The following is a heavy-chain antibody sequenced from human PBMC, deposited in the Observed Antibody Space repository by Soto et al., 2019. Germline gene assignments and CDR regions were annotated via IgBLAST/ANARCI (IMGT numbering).Heavy chain of an antibody. D-gene: IGHD1-1*01. CDR3: ASGNHEALSAFDI. J-gene: IGHJ3*02. CDR1: GDTFASYG. CDR2: ISAYNGNT. Sequence: GASVKVSCKARGDTFASYGLCSVCHSPGQGLEWMGWISAYNGNTNYAQKLQGRVTMTTDTSTSTAYMELRSLRSDDTAVYYCASGNHEALSAFDIWGQGTMVTVSS. V-gene: IGHV1-18*01.